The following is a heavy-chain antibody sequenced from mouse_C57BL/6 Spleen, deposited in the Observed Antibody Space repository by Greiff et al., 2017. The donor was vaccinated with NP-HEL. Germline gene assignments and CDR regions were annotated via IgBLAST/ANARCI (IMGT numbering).Heavy chain of an antibody. V-gene: IGHV1-15*01. J-gene: IGHJ2*01. D-gene: IGHD1-1*01. CDR1: GYTFTDYE. CDR3: TRLTVVATFDY. Sequence: QVQLQQSGAELVRPGASVTLSCKASGYTFTDYEMHWVKQTPVHGLEWIGAIDPETGGTAYNQKFKGQAILTADKSSSTAYMELRSLTSEDSAVYYCTRLTVVATFDYWGQGTTLTVSS. CDR2: IDPETGGT.